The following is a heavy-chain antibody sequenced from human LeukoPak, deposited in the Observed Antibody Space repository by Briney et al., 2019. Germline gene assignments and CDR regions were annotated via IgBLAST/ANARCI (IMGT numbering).Heavy chain of an antibody. CDR1: GFTFSSYA. CDR3: AKDLGTGIVATIGARDYYYYGMDV. CDR2: ISGSGGST. D-gene: IGHD5-12*01. J-gene: IGHJ6*02. Sequence: GGSLRLSCAASGFTFSSYAMSWVRQAPGKGLEWVSAISGSGGSTYYADSVKGRFTISRDNSKNTLYLQMNSLRAEDTAVYYCAKDLGTGIVATIGARDYYYYGMDVWGQGTTVTVSS. V-gene: IGHV3-23*01.